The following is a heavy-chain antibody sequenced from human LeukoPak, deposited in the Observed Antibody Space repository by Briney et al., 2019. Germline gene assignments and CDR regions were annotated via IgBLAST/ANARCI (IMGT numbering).Heavy chain of an antibody. Sequence: SETLSLTCAVYGGSFSGYYWSWIRQPPGKGLEWIGEINHSGTTNYNPSLKSRVTISVDTSKNQFSLKLSSVTAADTAVYYCPRERVLRCWGQGTLVTVSS. CDR1: GGSFSGYY. V-gene: IGHV4-34*01. J-gene: IGHJ4*02. CDR3: PRERVLRC. CDR2: INHSGTT.